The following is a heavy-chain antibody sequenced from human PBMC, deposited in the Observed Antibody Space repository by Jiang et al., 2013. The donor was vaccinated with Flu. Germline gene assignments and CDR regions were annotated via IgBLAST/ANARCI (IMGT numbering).Heavy chain of an antibody. Sequence: MGIIFPGDSVTRYSPSFQGQVTISADKSISTAYLQWSSLKASDTAMYYCARVTWGSFEYCGQGTLVTVSS. CDR2: IFPGDSVT. D-gene: IGHD7-27*01. J-gene: IGHJ4*02. V-gene: IGHV5-51*01. CDR3: ARVTWGSFEY.